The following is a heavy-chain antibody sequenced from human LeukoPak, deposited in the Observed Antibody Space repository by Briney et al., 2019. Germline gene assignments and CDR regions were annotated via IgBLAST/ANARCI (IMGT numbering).Heavy chain of an antibody. CDR3: VRDYGGSTSDALDI. CDR2: IHSSENII. J-gene: IGHJ3*02. CDR1: GFTFGNYE. V-gene: IGHV3-48*03. Sequence: GGSLRLSCAASGFTFGNYEMNWVRQAPGRGLEWVAHIHSSENIIYYADSVKGRFTISRDNAKNSLSLQMNSLRVEDTGLYYCVRDYGGSTSDALDIWGQGTTVTVSS. D-gene: IGHD3-16*01.